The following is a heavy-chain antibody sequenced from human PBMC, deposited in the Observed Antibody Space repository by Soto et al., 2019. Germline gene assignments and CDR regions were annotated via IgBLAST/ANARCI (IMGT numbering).Heavy chain of an antibody. V-gene: IGHV3-48*02. CDR2: ISSSSSTI. CDR1: GFTFSSYS. CDR3: AREPGGFTFGGVIVTTHGMDV. J-gene: IGHJ6*02. D-gene: IGHD3-16*02. Sequence: PGGSLRLSCAASGFTFSSYSMNWVRQAPGKGLEWVSYISSSSSTIYYADSVKGRFTISRDNAKNSLYLQMNSLRDEDTAVYYCAREPGGFTFGGVIVTTHGMDVWGQGTTVTVSS.